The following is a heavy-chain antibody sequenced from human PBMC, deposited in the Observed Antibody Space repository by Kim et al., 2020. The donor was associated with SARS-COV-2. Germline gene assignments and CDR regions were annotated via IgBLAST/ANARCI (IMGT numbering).Heavy chain of an antibody. V-gene: IGHV4-59*13. CDR3: ARVRSSGWSYDAFDI. Sequence: SETLSLTCSVSGGSISGFYWSWIRQPPGKGLDWIGYFYYTGSTNYNPSLKSRITISLDTSKNQFSLKLSSVTAAYTAVYYCARVRSSGWSYDAFDIWGQGTMVTVSS. D-gene: IGHD6-19*01. CDR2: FYYTGST. CDR1: GGSISGFY. J-gene: IGHJ3*02.